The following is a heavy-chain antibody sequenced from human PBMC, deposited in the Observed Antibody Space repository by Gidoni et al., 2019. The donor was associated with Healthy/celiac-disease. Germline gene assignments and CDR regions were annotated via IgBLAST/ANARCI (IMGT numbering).Heavy chain of an antibody. D-gene: IGHD3-10*01. Sequence: QVQLQQWGAGLLKPSETLSLTCAVYGGSFSGYYWSWIRQPPGKGLEWIGEINHSGSTNYNPSLKSRVTISVDTSKNQFSLKLSSVTAADTAVYYCARELRLLGSGFDPWGQGTLVTVSS. CDR2: INHSGST. CDR1: GGSFSGYY. J-gene: IGHJ5*02. CDR3: ARELRLLGSGFDP. V-gene: IGHV4-34*01.